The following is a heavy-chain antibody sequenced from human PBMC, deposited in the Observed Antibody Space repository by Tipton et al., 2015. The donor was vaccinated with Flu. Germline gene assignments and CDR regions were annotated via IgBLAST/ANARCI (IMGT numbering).Heavy chain of an antibody. CDR3: SRSAYYYGSGSSDY. CDR2: ISHSGSI. V-gene: IGHV4-38-2*01. J-gene: IGHJ4*02. D-gene: IGHD3-10*01. CDR1: GYSMSTGYN. Sequence: LRLSCAVSGYSMSTGYNWGWIRQPPGKGLEWIGSISHSGSIYYKPSLKSRVTISLDTFQNQFSLNPNSVTAADTAVYYCSRSAYYYGSGSSDYWGQGTVVTVSS.